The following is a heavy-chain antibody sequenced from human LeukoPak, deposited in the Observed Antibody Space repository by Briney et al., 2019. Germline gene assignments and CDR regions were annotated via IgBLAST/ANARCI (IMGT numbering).Heavy chain of an antibody. J-gene: IGHJ6*03. CDR2: ISAYNGNT. CDR1: GCTFTSYG. V-gene: IGHV1-18*01. Sequence: ASVKVSCKASGCTFTSYGISWVRQAPGQGLEWMGWISAYNGNTNYAQKLQGRVTMTTDTSTSTAYMELRSLRSDDTAVYYCARENWNDEDYYYYYMDVWGKGTTVTVSS. CDR3: ARENWNDEDYYYYYMDV. D-gene: IGHD1-1*01.